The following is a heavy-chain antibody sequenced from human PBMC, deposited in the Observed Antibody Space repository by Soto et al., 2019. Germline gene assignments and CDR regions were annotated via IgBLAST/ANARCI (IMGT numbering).Heavy chain of an antibody. V-gene: IGHV4-31*03. Sequence: QVQLQESGPGLVKPSQTLSLTCTVSGGSISSATSYWTWIRQHPGEGLEWIGYIYYTGDTYYNPSLKSRVTISLDTSENQFSLKLTFVTVADTAVYYCAREGGDGVDYWGQGTLVTVSS. CDR1: GGSISSATSY. CDR3: AREGGDGVDY. D-gene: IGHD3-16*01. CDR2: IYYTGDT. J-gene: IGHJ4*02.